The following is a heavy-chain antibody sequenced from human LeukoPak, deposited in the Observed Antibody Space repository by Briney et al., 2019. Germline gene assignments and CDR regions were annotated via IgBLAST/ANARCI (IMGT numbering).Heavy chain of an antibody. J-gene: IGHJ4*02. D-gene: IGHD4-17*01. V-gene: IGHV1-69*13. CDR1: GGTFSSYA. CDR2: IVPIFGTA. Sequence: ASVKVSCKASGGTFSSYAISWVRQAPGQGREWMGGIVPIFGTANYAQKFQGRVTITADESTSTAYMELSSLRSEDTAGYYCAREEYGDYQTGLTSGYFDYWGQGTLVTVSS. CDR3: AREEYGDYQTGLTSGYFDY.